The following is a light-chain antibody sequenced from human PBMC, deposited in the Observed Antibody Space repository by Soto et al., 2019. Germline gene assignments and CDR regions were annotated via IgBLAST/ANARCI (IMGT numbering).Light chain of an antibody. CDR2: TNN. CDR1: SSNIGINT. Sequence: QSVLTQPPSASGTPGQRVTISCSGSSSNIGINTVNWYQQLPGTAPKLLIYTNNQRPSGVPDRFSASKSGTSASLAITGLQSEDEADYFCATWDDSLNGPMFGGGTKLTVL. V-gene: IGLV1-44*01. CDR3: ATWDDSLNGPM. J-gene: IGLJ3*02.